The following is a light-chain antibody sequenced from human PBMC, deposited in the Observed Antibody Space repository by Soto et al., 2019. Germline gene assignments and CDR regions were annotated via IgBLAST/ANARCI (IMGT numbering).Light chain of an antibody. CDR3: RRRGNWRVW. CDR1: QSVSSY. CDR2: DAS. J-gene: IGKJ1*01. Sequence: EIVLTQSPATLSLSPGERATLSCRASQSVSSYLAWYQQKPGQAPRLLIYDASNRATGIPARFSGSGSGKDFTFTISSLEPEDFAVYYCRRRGNWRVWFGQGMMVEIK. V-gene: IGKV3-11*01.